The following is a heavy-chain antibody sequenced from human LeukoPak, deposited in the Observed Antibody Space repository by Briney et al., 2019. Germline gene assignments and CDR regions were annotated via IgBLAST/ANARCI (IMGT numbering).Heavy chain of an antibody. J-gene: IGHJ6*02. D-gene: IGHD6-13*01. Sequence: GGSLRLSCAASGFTFSSYSMNWVRQAPGKGLEWVSSISSSSSYIYYADSVKGRFTISRDNAKNSLYLQMNSLRAEDTAVYYYASHLHSSSWYGYYYYGMDVWGQGTTVTVSS. CDR3: ASHLHSSSWYGYYYYGMDV. CDR2: ISSSSSYI. V-gene: IGHV3-21*01. CDR1: GFTFSSYS.